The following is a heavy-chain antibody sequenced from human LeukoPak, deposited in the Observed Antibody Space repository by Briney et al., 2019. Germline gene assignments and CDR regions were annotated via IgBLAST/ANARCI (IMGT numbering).Heavy chain of an antibody. CDR3: AKTREYDILTGFDY. V-gene: IGHV3-30*18. Sequence: GRSLRLSCAASGFTFSRYAMHWVRQSPGKGLEWVGVISYDGSNKYYADSVKGRFTISRDNSKNALYLQMNSLRAEDTAVYYCAKTREYDILTGFDYWGQGTLVTVSS. D-gene: IGHD3-9*01. CDR2: ISYDGSNK. J-gene: IGHJ4*02. CDR1: GFTFSRYA.